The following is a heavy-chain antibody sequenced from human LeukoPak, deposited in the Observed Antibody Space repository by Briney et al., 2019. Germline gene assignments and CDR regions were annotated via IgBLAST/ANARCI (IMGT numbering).Heavy chain of an antibody. Sequence: GRSLRPSCAPFGSTFSSYAMGCVRQAPGKGLGWVSAISTSGGTTYHADSVKGRFTISRDNSKNTLYLQMNSLRTERTAVYDCVKGPYSTGPHDAFYISGEGTMVTLSS. V-gene: IGHV3-23*01. D-gene: IGHD2-8*02. J-gene: IGHJ3*02. CDR3: VKGPYSTGPHDAFYI. CDR2: ISTSGGTT. CDR1: GSTFSSYA.